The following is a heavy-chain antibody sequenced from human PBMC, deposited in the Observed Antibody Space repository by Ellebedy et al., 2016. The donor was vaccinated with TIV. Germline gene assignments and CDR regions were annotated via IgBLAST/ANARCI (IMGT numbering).Heavy chain of an antibody. Sequence: SQTLSLTCAISGDSVSNNGVAWHWIRQSPSRGLEWLGRTYYRSKWYNDYAVSVKSRITISPDTSKNQFSLQLKSLTPEDQALYYCVRGSRGAFDIWGQGTMVTVSS. V-gene: IGHV6-1*01. CDR2: TYYRSKWYN. CDR1: GDSVSNNGVA. CDR3: VRGSRGAFDI. J-gene: IGHJ3*02.